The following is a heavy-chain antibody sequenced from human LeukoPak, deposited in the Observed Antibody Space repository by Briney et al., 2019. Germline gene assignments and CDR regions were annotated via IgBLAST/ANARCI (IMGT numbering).Heavy chain of an antibody. D-gene: IGHD6-6*01. CDR1: GGSVSSGSYY. Sequence: TTSETLSLTCTVSGGSVSSGSYYWGWIRQPPGKGLEWIGSIYYSGSTYYNPSLKSRVTISVDTSKNQFSLKLSSVTAADTAVYYCARHPSSSPKVVDYWGQGTLVTVSS. J-gene: IGHJ4*02. CDR2: IYYSGST. CDR3: ARHPSSSPKVVDY. V-gene: IGHV4-39*01.